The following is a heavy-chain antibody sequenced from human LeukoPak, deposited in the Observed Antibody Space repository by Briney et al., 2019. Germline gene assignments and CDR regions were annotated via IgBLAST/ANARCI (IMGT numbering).Heavy chain of an antibody. CDR3: ANKPKTGDPSDY. J-gene: IGHJ4*02. V-gene: IGHV1-8*01. Sequence: ASVKVSCKASGYTFTSYDINWVRQATGQGLEWMGWMNPNSGNTGYAQRFQGRVTMTRNTSISTAYMELSSLRSEDTAVYYCANKPKTGDPSDYWGQGTLVTVSS. CDR2: MNPNSGNT. D-gene: IGHD7-27*01. CDR1: GYTFTSYD.